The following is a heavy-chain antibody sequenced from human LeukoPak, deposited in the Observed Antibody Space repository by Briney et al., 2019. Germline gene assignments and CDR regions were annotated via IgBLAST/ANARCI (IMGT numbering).Heavy chain of an antibody. V-gene: IGHV3-48*04. CDR2: TSSSSSTI. CDR3: ARLRYYGMDV. J-gene: IGHJ6*02. Sequence: GGSLRLSCAASGFTFSGYSMTWVRQAPGKGLEWVSYTSSSSSTIYYADSVKSRFTISRDNAKNSLYLQMNSLRAEDTAVYYCARLRYYGMDVWGQGTTVTVSS. CDR1: GFTFSGYS.